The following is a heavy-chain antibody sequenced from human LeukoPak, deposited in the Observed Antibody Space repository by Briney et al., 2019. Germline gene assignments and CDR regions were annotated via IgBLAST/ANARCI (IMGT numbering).Heavy chain of an antibody. D-gene: IGHD2-15*01. CDR2: ISAYNSNT. Sequence: ASVKVSCKASGYTFTSYGISWVRQAPGQGLEGMGGISAYNSNTNYAQKLQGRVTMTQDTSTRTAYMELRSLRSDDTAVYYCARVSQSPCSGGSSYSFLVSFGPWGKGTLVTVSS. J-gene: IGHJ5*02. CDR3: ARVSQSPCSGGSSYSFLVSFGP. V-gene: IGHV1-18*01. CDR1: GYTFTSYG.